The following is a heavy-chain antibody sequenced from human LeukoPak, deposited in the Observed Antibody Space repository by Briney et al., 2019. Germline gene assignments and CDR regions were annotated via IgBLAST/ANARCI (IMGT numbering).Heavy chain of an antibody. J-gene: IGHJ3*02. D-gene: IGHD3-22*01. Sequence: SETLSLTCTVSGGSISSYYWSWIRQPAGKGLEWIGRIYTSGSTNYTPSLKSRVTMSVDTSKNQFSLKLSSVTAADTAVYYCARDVGYYDSSGYYDAFDIWGQGTMVTVSS. CDR3: ARDVGYYDSSGYYDAFDI. CDR1: GGSISSYY. V-gene: IGHV4-4*07. CDR2: IYTSGST.